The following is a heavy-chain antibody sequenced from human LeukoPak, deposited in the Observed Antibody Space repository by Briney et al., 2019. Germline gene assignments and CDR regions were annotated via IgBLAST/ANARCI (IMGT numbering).Heavy chain of an antibody. V-gene: IGHV5-10-1*01. D-gene: IGHD5-18*01. CDR3: VRSRGYSYGYSYYFDY. Sequence: GESLKISCKGSGYSFTSYWISWVRQMPGKGLEWMGRIDPVDSYTNYSPSFQGHVTISADKSISTAYVQWSSLKASDTAMYYCVRSRGYSYGYSYYFDYWGQGTLVTVSS. J-gene: IGHJ4*02. CDR1: GYSFTSYW. CDR2: IDPVDSYT.